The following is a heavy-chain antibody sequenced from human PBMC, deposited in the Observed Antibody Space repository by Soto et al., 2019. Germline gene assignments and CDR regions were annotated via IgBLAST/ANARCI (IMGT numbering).Heavy chain of an antibody. Sequence: GGSLRLSCAASGFTFSSYAMSWVRQAPGQRMEWVSALSVSGGSTYYADSVKGRFTIYRDNSKNTLYLQMNSLRAEDTAVYYCAKLNGGRDTIFGVVTGYYYYGMDVWGQGTTVTVSS. CDR1: GFTFSSYA. CDR2: LSVSGGST. V-gene: IGHV3-23*01. J-gene: IGHJ6*02. CDR3: AKLNGGRDTIFGVVTGYYYYGMDV. D-gene: IGHD3-3*01.